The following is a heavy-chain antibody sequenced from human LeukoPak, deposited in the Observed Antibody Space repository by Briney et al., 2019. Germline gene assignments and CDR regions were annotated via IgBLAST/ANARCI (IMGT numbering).Heavy chain of an antibody. CDR3: VRENRLETYYYDSSAFDI. CDR1: GGSISSGDYY. CDR2: IYYSGST. D-gene: IGHD3-22*01. V-gene: IGHV4-30-4*01. Sequence: SETLSLTCTVSGGSISSGDYYWSWIRQPPGKGLEWIGYIYYSGSTYYNPSLKSRVTISVDTSKNQFSLKLSSVTAADTAVYYCVRENRLETYYYDSSAFDIWGQGTMVTVSS. J-gene: IGHJ3*02.